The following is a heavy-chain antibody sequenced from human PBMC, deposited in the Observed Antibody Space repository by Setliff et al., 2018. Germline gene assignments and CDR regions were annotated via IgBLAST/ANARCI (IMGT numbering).Heavy chain of an antibody. Sequence: ASVKVSCKASGYAFINFYMYWVRQAPGQGLEWMGIINSSGGSASYAPQFQGRITMTRDTSTNTVYMEMSSLKSNDTAVYYCARGKMDVVAAGGKYCAMDVWGQGTAVTVSS. J-gene: IGHJ6*02. CDR1: GYAFINFY. CDR2: INSSGGSA. D-gene: IGHD6-13*01. CDR3: ARGKMDVVAAGGKYCAMDV. V-gene: IGHV1-46*01.